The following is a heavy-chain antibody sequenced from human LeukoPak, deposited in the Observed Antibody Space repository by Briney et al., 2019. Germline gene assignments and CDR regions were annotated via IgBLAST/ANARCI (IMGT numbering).Heavy chain of an antibody. CDR1: GGSFSGYY. V-gene: IGHV4-34*01. Sequence: PSETLSLTCAVYGGSFSGYYWSWIRQPPGKGLEWIGEINHSGSTNYNPSLKSRVTISVDTSKNQFSLNLSSVTAADTAVYYCARNEYYYDSSGYYGSYYFDYWGQGTLVTVSS. CDR2: INHSGST. D-gene: IGHD3-22*01. CDR3: ARNEYYYDSSGYYGSYYFDY. J-gene: IGHJ4*02.